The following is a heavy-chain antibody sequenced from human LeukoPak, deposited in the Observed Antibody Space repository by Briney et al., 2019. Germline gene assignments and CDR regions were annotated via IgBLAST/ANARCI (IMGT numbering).Heavy chain of an antibody. D-gene: IGHD2-21*01. J-gene: IGHJ1*01. CDR1: GGTFSSHA. V-gene: IGHV1-69*13. CDR2: ITPMFGTA. Sequence: SVKVSCMASGGTFSSHAISWVRQAPGQGLEWMGGITPMFGTAKYAQKFQGRVTITADESTSTAYMELSSLRSEDTAVYYCARDSSEFRSLIPHWGQGTLVTVSS. CDR3: ARDSSEFRSLIPH.